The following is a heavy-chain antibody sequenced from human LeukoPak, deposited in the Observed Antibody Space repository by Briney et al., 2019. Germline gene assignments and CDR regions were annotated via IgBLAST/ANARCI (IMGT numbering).Heavy chain of an antibody. CDR3: ARSGSLGIFDI. CDR2: IYPGDSDT. Sequence: GESLKIPCKGSGYSFTNYWIGWVRQMPEKGLEWMGIIYPGDSDTRYSPSFQGQVTISADKSSSTAYLQWSSLKASDTAMYYCARSGSLGIFDIWGQGTMVTVSS. J-gene: IGHJ3*02. CDR1: GYSFTNYW. D-gene: IGHD1-26*01. V-gene: IGHV5-51*01.